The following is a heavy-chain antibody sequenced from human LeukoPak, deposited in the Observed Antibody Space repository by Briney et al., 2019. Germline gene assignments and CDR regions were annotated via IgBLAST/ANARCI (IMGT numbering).Heavy chain of an antibody. J-gene: IGHJ4*02. CDR2: ITSGSSPI. D-gene: IGHD4-17*01. Sequence: GGSLRLSCLGTGFIFSNDAMAWVRQAPGKGLEWISYITSGSSPIYYAGAVKGRFTISRDNAKNSLYLQMNSLRDEDTAVYYCARRAYGDDSFDYWGQGTLVTASS. CDR1: GFIFSNDA. V-gene: IGHV3-48*02. CDR3: ARRAYGDDSFDY.